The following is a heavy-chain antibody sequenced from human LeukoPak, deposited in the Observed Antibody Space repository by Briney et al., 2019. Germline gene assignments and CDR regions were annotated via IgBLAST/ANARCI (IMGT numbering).Heavy chain of an antibody. CDR1: GGSFSGYY. J-gene: IGHJ6*02. Sequence: SETLSLTCAVYGGSFSGYYWSWIRHPPWTGLEWVGEINHSGSTNYNPSLKSRVTLSVDTSKNQFSLKLSSVTAADTAVYYCARGLWPPDYYGMDVWGQGTTVTVSS. CDR3: ARGLWPPDYYGMDV. V-gene: IGHV4-34*01. CDR2: INHSGST. D-gene: IGHD3-10*01.